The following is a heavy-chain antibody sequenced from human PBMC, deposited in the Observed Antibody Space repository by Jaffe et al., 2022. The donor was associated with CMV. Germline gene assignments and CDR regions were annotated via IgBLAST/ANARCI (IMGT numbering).Heavy chain of an antibody. V-gene: IGHV3-7*03. D-gene: IGHD6-6*01. CDR1: GFTFSNYW. CDR3: ARIGYSSSSTDY. Sequence: EVQLMESGGGLVQPGGSLRLSCAASGFTFSNYWMSWVRQAPGKGLEWVANINQDGSIKYYVDALRGRFTISRDNAKTSVYLQVNSLRVDDTAVYYCARIGYSSSSTDYWGQGTPVTVFS. CDR2: INQDGSIK. J-gene: IGHJ4*02.